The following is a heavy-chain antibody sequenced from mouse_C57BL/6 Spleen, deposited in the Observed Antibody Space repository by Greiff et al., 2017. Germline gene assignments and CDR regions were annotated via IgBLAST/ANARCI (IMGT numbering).Heavy chain of an antibody. D-gene: IGHD1-1*01. CDR2: IYPGSGST. V-gene: IGHV1-55*01. CDR3: AETVPYAMDY. J-gene: IGHJ4*01. CDR1: GYTFTSYW. Sequence: VQLQQPGAELVKPGASVKMSCKASGYTFTSYWITWVKQRPGQGLEWIGDIYPGSGSTNYNEKFKSKATLAVDTSSSTAYMQLSGLTSEDSAVYYCAETVPYAMDYWGQGTSVTVSS.